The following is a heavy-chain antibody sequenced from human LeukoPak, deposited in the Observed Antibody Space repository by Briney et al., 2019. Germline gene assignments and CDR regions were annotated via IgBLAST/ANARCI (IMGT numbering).Heavy chain of an antibody. D-gene: IGHD3-22*01. V-gene: IGHV3-53*01. Sequence: PGGSLRLSCAASGFTVSSNYMSWVRQAPGKGLEWVSAIYRGGGTHYADSVKGRFTISRDNSKNTLYLQMNSLRAEDTAVYYCARDHYDGSTYYHDYWGQGTLVTVSS. CDR1: GFTVSSNY. CDR2: IYRGGGT. CDR3: ARDHYDGSTYYHDY. J-gene: IGHJ4*02.